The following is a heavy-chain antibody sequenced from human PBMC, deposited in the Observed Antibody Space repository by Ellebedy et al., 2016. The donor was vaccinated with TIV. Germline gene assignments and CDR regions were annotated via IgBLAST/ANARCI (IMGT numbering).Heavy chain of an antibody. J-gene: IGHJ5*02. CDR3: ARGYSSGWYNWFDP. CDR1: GGSISSYY. D-gene: IGHD6-19*01. CDR2: IYYSGST. Sequence: MPSETLSLTCTVSGGSISSYYRSWIRQPPGKGLEWIGYIYYSGSTNYNPSLKSRVTISVDTSKNQFSLKLSSVTAADTAVYYCARGYSSGWYNWFDPWGQGTLVTVSS. V-gene: IGHV4-59*01.